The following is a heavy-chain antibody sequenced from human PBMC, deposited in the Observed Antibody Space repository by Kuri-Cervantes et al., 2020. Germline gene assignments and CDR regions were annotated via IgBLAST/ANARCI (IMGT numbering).Heavy chain of an antibody. CDR3: ARDGSIPSS. D-gene: IGHD6-6*01. V-gene: IGHV1-69*13. CDR1: GYTFTSYA. CDR2: IIPIFGTA. J-gene: IGHJ4*02. Sequence: SVKVSCKASGYTFTSYALHWVRQAPGQRLEWMGGIIPIFGTANYAQKFQGRVTITADESTSTAYMELSSLRSEDTAVYYCARDGSIPSSWGQGTLVTVSS.